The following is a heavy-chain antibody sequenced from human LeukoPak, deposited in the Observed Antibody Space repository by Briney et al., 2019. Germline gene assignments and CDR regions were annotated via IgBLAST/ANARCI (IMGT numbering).Heavy chain of an antibody. V-gene: IGHV4-34*01. J-gene: IGHJ6*03. Sequence: PSETLSLTCAVYGGSFSGYYWSWIRQPPGKGLEWIGEINHSGSTNYNPSLKSRVTISVDTSKNQFSLKLSSVTAADTAVYCCARNRYYYYYYYMDVWGKGTTVTVSS. CDR1: GGSFSGYY. D-gene: IGHD1-14*01. CDR3: ARNRYYYYYYYMDV. CDR2: INHSGST.